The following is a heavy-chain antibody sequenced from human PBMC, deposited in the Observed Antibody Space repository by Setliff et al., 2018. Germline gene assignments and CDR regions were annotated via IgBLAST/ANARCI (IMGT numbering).Heavy chain of an antibody. Sequence: SETLSLTCTVSGSSISSYYWSWIRQPAGKGLEWIGHIYIGGSANYNPSLKSRVTMSIDTSKNQFSLKLNSVTAADMAVYYCAREQWLDPPGYYYMDVRAKGTTVTVSS. V-gene: IGHV4-4*07. CDR2: IYIGGSA. D-gene: IGHD6-19*01. J-gene: IGHJ6*03. CDR3: AREQWLDPPGYYYMDV. CDR1: GSSISSYY.